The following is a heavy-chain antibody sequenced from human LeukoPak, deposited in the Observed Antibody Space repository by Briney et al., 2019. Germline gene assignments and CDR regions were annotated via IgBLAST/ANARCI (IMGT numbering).Heavy chain of an antibody. V-gene: IGHV3-48*01. D-gene: IGHD6-19*01. J-gene: IGHJ4*02. Sequence: GGSLRLSCAASGFTFSSYSMNWVRQAPGKGLEWVSYISSSSSTIYYADSVKGRFTISRDNSKNTLYLQMNSLRAEDTAVYYCAKDYGRYSSGWYHIDYWGQGTLVTVSS. CDR2: ISSSSSTI. CDR1: GFTFSSYS. CDR3: AKDYGRYSSGWYHIDY.